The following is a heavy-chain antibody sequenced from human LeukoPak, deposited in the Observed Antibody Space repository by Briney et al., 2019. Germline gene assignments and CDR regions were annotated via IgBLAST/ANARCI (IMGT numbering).Heavy chain of an antibody. V-gene: IGHV3-53*04. CDR2: IYSGGST. CDR3: ARRAALCSSSWYYFDY. CDR1: GFTVSSNY. D-gene: IGHD6-13*01. Sequence: GGSLRLSCAASGFTVSSNYMSWVRQAPGKGLEWVSVIYSGGSTYYADSVKGRFTISRHNSKNTLYLQMNSLRAEDTAVYYCARRAALCSSSWYYFDYWGQGTLVTVSS. J-gene: IGHJ4*02.